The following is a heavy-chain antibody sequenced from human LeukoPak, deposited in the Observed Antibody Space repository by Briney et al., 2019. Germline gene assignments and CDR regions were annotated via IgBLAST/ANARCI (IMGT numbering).Heavy chain of an antibody. CDR3: AREGTSGGLNWLDP. J-gene: IGHJ5*02. Sequence: SETLSLTCTVSGDSISSYYWSWIRQPAGKGLEWIGRIYTSGSTNYNPSLKSRVTMSVDTSKNQFSLRLSSVNAADTAVYFCAREGTSGGLNWLDPWGQGTLVTVSS. CDR1: GDSISSYY. D-gene: IGHD3-10*01. CDR2: IYTSGST. V-gene: IGHV4-4*07.